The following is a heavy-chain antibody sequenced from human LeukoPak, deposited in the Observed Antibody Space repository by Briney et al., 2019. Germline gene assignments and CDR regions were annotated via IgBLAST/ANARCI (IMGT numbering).Heavy chain of an antibody. D-gene: IGHD3-9*01. CDR3: TRVRAGRSGFMDV. V-gene: IGHV3-74*01. CDR1: GFTLPSYW. Sequence: GGSLRLSCAPSGFTLPSYWMRWVRHAPREGLGWVSRIDTAGGTTNYADSVKGRFTTSRDNAQNTLYRQMDCLRAEAPCLYYGTRVRAGRSGFMDVWGRGTTVTVSS. CDR2: IDTAGGTT. J-gene: IGHJ6*02.